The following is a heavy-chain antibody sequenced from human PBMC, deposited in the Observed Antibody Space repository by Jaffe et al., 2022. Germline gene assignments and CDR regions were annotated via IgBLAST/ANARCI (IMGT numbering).Heavy chain of an antibody. CDR2: ISGSGGST. CDR3: AKDRGLDCSSTSCYLGSWFDP. D-gene: IGHD2-2*01. J-gene: IGHJ5*02. V-gene: IGHV3-23*01. CDR1: GFTFSSYA. Sequence: EVQLLESGGGLVQPGGSLRLSCAASGFTFSSYAMSWVRQAPGKGLEWVSAISGSGGSTYYADSVKGRFTISRDNSKNTLYLQMNSLRAEDTAVYYCAKDRGLDCSSTSCYLGSWFDPWGQGTLVTVSS.